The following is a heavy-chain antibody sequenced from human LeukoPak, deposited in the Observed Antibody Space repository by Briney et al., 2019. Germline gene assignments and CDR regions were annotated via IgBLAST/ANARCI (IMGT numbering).Heavy chain of an antibody. CDR2: INPSGGST. J-gene: IGHJ6*04. CDR1: GYTFTSYY. Sequence: ASVKVSCKASGYTFTSYYMHWVRQAPGQGLEWMGVINPSGGSTSYAKKFQGRVTMTRDTSTRTVYMELSSLRSKATAVYYWARDRRGNYDFWMLTMDVWGKGTTVTVSS. V-gene: IGHV1-46*01. D-gene: IGHD3-3*01. CDR3: ARDRRGNYDFWMLTMDV.